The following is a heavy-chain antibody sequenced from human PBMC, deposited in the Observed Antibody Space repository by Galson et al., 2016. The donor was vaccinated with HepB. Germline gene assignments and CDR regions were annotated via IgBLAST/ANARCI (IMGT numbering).Heavy chain of an antibody. CDR3: ASESTSMSFDH. CDR2: MYYSGDT. CDR1: GGSIRNSNSY. J-gene: IGHJ4*02. V-gene: IGHV4-39*07. Sequence: SETLSLTCTVSGGSIRNSNSYWGWIRQSPGKGLEWLGTMYYSGDTYYNPSLKSRVTISLDTSRNQFSLKLTSVTAADTAVYFCASESTSMSFDHWGPGTVVSVSS. D-gene: IGHD5-18*01.